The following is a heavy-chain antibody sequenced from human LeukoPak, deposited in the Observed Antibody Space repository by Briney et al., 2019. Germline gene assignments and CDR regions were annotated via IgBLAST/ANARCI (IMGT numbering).Heavy chain of an antibody. V-gene: IGHV4-59*01. CDR2: IYYSGST. D-gene: IGHD4-23*01. J-gene: IGHJ3*02. Sequence: SETLSLTCTVSGGSISSYYWSWIRQPPGKGLEWIGYIYYSGSTNYNPSLKSRVTISVDTSKNQFSLKLSSVAAADTAVYYCARVTPWKGGAFDIWGQGTMVTVSS. CDR3: ARVTPWKGGAFDI. CDR1: GGSISSYY.